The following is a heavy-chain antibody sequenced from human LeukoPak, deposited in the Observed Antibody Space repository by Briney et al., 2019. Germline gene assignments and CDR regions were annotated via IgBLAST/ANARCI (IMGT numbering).Heavy chain of an antibody. Sequence: SETLSLTCTVSGGSISSHYWSWIRQPPGKGLEWIGYIYYSGSTNYNPSLKSRVTISVDTSKNQFSLKLSSVTAADTAVYYCARERGYCSGGSCYSEYYGMDVWGQGTTVTVSS. CDR3: ARERGYCSGGSCYSEYYGMDV. D-gene: IGHD2-15*01. J-gene: IGHJ6*02. CDR2: IYYSGST. V-gene: IGHV4-59*11. CDR1: GGSISSHY.